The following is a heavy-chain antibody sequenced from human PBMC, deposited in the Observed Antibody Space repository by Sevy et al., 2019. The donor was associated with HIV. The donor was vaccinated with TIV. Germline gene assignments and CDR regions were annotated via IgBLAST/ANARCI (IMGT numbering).Heavy chain of an antibody. V-gene: IGHV3-33*01. CDR2: IWDGGSNK. D-gene: IGHD5-18*01. Sequence: GGSLRLSCAASAFTFSSYGMHWVRQAPGKGLEWVAVIWDGGSNKYYADSVKGRFTISRDNSKNTLYLQMNSLRAEDTAVCYCARDGDTAVGYYFDYWGQGTLVTVSS. CDR3: ARDGDTAVGYYFDY. CDR1: AFTFSSYG. J-gene: IGHJ4*02.